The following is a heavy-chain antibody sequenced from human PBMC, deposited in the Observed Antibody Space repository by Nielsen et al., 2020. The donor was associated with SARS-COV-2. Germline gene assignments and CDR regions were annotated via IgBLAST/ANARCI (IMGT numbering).Heavy chain of an antibody. CDR2: INPNSGGT. CDR3: ARWDLLDTEDFDY. J-gene: IGHJ4*02. Sequence: WVRQAPGQGLEWMGRINPNSGGTNYAQKFQGRVTMTRDTSISTAYMELSRLRSDDTAVYYCARWDLLDTEDFDYWGQGTLVTVSS. D-gene: IGHD5-18*01. V-gene: IGHV1-2*06.